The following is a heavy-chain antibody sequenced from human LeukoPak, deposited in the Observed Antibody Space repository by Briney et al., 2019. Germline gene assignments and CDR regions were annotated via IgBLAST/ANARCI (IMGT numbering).Heavy chain of an antibody. V-gene: IGHV3-30*04. CDR3: ASTGRYCTSTSCSNYFHY. Sequence: GRSLRLSCAASGLTFSSYAMHWVRQAPGKGLEWVAVISFDGSSQYYADSVKGRFTISRDNSKNTLYLRINSLRAEDTAVYYCASTGRYCTSTSCSNYFHYWGQGTLVTVSS. CDR1: GLTFSSYA. J-gene: IGHJ4*02. D-gene: IGHD2-2*01. CDR2: ISFDGSSQ.